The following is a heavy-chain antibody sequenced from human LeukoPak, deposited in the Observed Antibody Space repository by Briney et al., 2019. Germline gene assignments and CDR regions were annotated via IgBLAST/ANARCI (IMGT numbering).Heavy chain of an antibody. J-gene: IGHJ4*02. CDR3: ASRGLLWFGELLKRGPLDY. Sequence: PGGSLRLSCAASGFSFSSYAMSWVRQAPGKGLEWVSAISGSGGSTYYADSVKGRFTISRDNSKNTLYLQMNSLRAEDTAVYYCASRGLLWFGELLKRGPLDYWGQGTLVTVSS. CDR2: ISGSGGST. V-gene: IGHV3-23*01. CDR1: GFSFSSYA. D-gene: IGHD3-10*01.